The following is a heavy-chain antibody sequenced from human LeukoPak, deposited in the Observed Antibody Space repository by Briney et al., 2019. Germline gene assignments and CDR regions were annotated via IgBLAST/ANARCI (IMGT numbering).Heavy chain of an antibody. CDR1: GGSFSGYY. V-gene: IGHV4-34*01. Sequence: SETLSLTCAVYGGSFSGYYWSWIRQPPGKGLEWIGEINHSGSTNYNPSLKSRVTISVDTSKNQFSLKLSSVTAADTAVYYCARRRNLYDILTGYYKGGYWFDYWGQGTLVTVSS. D-gene: IGHD3-9*01. CDR3: ARRRNLYDILTGYYKGGYWFDY. CDR2: INHSGST. J-gene: IGHJ4*02.